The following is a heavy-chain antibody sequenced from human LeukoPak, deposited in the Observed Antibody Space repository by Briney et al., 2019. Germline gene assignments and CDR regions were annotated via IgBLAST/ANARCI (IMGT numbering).Heavy chain of an antibody. CDR2: INPNSGGT. CDR1: GYTFTNYG. J-gene: IGHJ6*03. Sequence: ASVKVSCKASGYTFTNYGITWVRQAPGQGLGWMGWINPNSGGTNYAQKFQGRVTMTRDTSISTAYMELSRLRSDDTAVYYCARGPHQYYYYMDVWGKGTTVTVSS. CDR3: ARGPHQYYYYMDV. V-gene: IGHV1-2*02.